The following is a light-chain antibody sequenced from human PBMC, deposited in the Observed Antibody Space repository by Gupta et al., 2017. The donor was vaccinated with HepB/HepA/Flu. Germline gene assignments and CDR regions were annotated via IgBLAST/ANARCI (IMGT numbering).Light chain of an antibody. Sequence: DIVMTQSPDSLAVSLGERATINCKSSQSVLYSSNNKNYLAWYQQKPGQPPKLLIYWASTRESGVPDRFSGSGSGTDFTLTISSRQAEDVAVYYCQQYESKPAITFGGGTKVEIK. CDR1: QSVLYSSNNKNY. V-gene: IGKV4-1*01. J-gene: IGKJ4*01. CDR3: QQYESKPAIT. CDR2: WAS.